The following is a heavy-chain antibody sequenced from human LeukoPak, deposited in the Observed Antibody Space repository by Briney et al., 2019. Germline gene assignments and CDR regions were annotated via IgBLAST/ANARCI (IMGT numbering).Heavy chain of an antibody. Sequence: SETLSLTCTVSGDSISNYYWSWIRQPPGKGLEWIGYIYYSGSTNYNPSLKSRVTISVDTSKNQFSLKLSSVTAADTAVYYCARGRCSGGSCYSGIYYYYMDVWGKGTTVTVSS. D-gene: IGHD2-15*01. J-gene: IGHJ6*03. CDR1: GDSISNYY. CDR3: ARGRCSGGSCYSGIYYYYMDV. V-gene: IGHV4-59*01. CDR2: IYYSGST.